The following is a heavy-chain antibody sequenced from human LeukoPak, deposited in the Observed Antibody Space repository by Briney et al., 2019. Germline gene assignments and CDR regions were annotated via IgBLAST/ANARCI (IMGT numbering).Heavy chain of an antibody. CDR2: LRFDGKEK. CDR3: AKDRWWSFDY. Sequence: GGSLRLSCAVSGFTLSGSGIHWVRQAPGKGLEWVAHLRFDGKEKWYADSVKGRFTISRDSSETTLYLQMSSLRPDDTALYYCAKDRWWSFDYWGQGALVIVSS. J-gene: IGHJ4*02. D-gene: IGHD2-15*01. V-gene: IGHV3-30*02. CDR1: GFTLSGSG.